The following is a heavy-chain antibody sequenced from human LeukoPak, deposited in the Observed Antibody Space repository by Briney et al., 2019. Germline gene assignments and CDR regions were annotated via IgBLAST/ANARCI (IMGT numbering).Heavy chain of an antibody. CDR2: IRYDGSNK. CDR1: GFTFSSYG. Sequence: GGSLRLSCAASGFTFSSYGMHWVRQAPGKGLEWVAFIRYDGSNKYYADSVKGRFTISRDNSKNTLYLQMNSLRAEDTAVYYCAKTAPNSSGWYSYYYGMDVWGQGTTVTVSS. D-gene: IGHD6-19*01. CDR3: AKTAPNSSGWYSYYYGMDV. V-gene: IGHV3-30*02. J-gene: IGHJ6*02.